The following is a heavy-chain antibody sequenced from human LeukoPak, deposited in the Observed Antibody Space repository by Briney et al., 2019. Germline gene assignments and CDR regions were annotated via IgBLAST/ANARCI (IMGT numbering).Heavy chain of an antibody. CDR3: ARDPGVVAFHYFDF. J-gene: IGHJ4*02. Sequence: PGGSLRLSCAASGFTFSAHAMAWVRQAPGKGLEWVSGIGGLGGSTYYAGSVKGRLTISRDNSENTLYLEMNSLRADDTAVYYCARDPGVVAFHYFDFWGQGALVTVSS. CDR1: GFTFSAHA. CDR2: IGGLGGST. V-gene: IGHV3-23*01. D-gene: IGHD3-3*01.